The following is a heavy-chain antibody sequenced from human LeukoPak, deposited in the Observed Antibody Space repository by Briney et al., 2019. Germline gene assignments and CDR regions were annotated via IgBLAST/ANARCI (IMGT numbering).Heavy chain of an antibody. CDR1: GFSISIGYY. D-gene: IGHD4-17*01. J-gene: IGHJ4*02. V-gene: IGHV4-38-2*02. CDR3: AMITVPTGVHS. CDR2: ALHSGNT. Sequence: SETLSLTCSVSGFSISIGYYWGWIRQPPGKGLEWIGNALHSGNTFYNPSLKSRVAISLDTSRNQLSMRLSSVTAADTAVYYCAMITVPTGVHSWGQGTLVTVCS.